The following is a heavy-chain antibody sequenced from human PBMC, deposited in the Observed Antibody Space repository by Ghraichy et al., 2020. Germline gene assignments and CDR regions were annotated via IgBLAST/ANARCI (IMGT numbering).Heavy chain of an antibody. V-gene: IGHV4-59*01. CDR2: IYYSGST. Sequence: SETLSLTCTVSGGSISSYYWSWIRQPPGKGLEWIGYIYYSGSTNYNPSLKSRVTISVDTSKNQFSLKLSSVTAADTAVYYCARSRKAYYDTYYYYYYMDVWGKGTTVTVSS. CDR1: GGSISSYY. J-gene: IGHJ6*03. CDR3: ARSRKAYYDTYYYYYYMDV. D-gene: IGHD3-9*01.